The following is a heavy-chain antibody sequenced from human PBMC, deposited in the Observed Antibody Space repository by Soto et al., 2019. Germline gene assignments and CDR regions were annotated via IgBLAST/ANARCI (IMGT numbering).Heavy chain of an antibody. J-gene: IGHJ4*02. D-gene: IGHD3-10*01. V-gene: IGHV4-31*03. CDR2: IYYSGST. Sequence: PSETLSLTCTVSGGSISSGGYYWSWIHQHPGKGLEWIGYIYYSGSTYYNPSLKSRVTISVDTSKNQFSLKLSSVTAADTAVYYCARDRMVRGVITSDYYFDYWGQGTLVTVSS. CDR1: GGSISSGGYY. CDR3: ARDRMVRGVITSDYYFDY.